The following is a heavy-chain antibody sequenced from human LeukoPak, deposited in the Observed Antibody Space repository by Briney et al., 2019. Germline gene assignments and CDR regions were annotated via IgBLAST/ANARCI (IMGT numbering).Heavy chain of an antibody. CDR3: ARGRYCSSTSCWFDP. J-gene: IGHJ5*02. V-gene: IGHV3-48*03. Sequence: PGGSLRLSCAASGFTFSSYEMNWVRQAPGKGLGWVSYISSSGSTIYYADSVKGRFTISRDNAKNSLYLQMNSLRAEDTAVYYCARGRYCSSTSCWFDPWGQGTLVTVSS. CDR2: ISSSGSTI. CDR1: GFTFSSYE. D-gene: IGHD2-2*01.